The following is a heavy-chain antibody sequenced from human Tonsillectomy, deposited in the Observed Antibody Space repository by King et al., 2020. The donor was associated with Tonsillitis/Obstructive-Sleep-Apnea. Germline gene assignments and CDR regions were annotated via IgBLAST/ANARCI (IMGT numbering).Heavy chain of an antibody. Sequence: VQLVESGAEVKKPGESLRISCKGSGYSFTSYWISWVRQMPGKGLEWMGRIDPSDSYTNYSPSFQGHVTISADKSISTAYLQWSSLKAPDTAMYYCARQAGYCSSTSCYTGNYGMDVWGQGTTVTVSS. J-gene: IGHJ6*02. CDR3: ARQAGYCSSTSCYTGNYGMDV. V-gene: IGHV5-10-1*03. CDR2: IDPSDSYT. CDR1: GYSFTSYW. D-gene: IGHD2-2*02.